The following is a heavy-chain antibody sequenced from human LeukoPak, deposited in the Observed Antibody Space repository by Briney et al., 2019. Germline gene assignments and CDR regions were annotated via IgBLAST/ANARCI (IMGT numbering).Heavy chain of an antibody. V-gene: IGHV4-30-4*01. D-gene: IGHD1-26*01. CDR1: GGSISSGDYY. J-gene: IGHJ6*02. Sequence: SETLSLTCTVSGGSISSGDYYWSWIRQPPGKGLEWIGYIYYSGSTYYNPSLKSRVTISVDTSKNQFSLKLSSVTAADTAVYYCARGELDRYYYYYYGMDVWGQGTTVTVSS. CDR3: ARGELDRYYYYYYGMDV. CDR2: IYYSGST.